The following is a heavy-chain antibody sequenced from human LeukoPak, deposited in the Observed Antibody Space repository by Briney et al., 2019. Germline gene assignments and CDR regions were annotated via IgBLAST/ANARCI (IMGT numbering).Heavy chain of an antibody. J-gene: IGHJ4*02. V-gene: IGHV4-34*01. CDR3: ARLEFTVTSSIDY. CDR1: GGSFSGYY. Sequence: SETLSLTCAVYGGSFSGYYWSWIRQPPGKGPEWIGEINHSGSTNYNPSLKSRVTISVDTSKNQFSLKLSSVTAADTAVYYCARLEFTVTSSIDYWGQGTLVTVSS. CDR2: INHSGST. D-gene: IGHD4-17*01.